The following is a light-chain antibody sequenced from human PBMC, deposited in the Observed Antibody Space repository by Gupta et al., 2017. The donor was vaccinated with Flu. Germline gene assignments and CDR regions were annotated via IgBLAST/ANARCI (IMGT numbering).Light chain of an antibody. Sequence: DIQVTQSPSFLSASVGDRVTITCRASQVISSYLAWYQQKPGKAPKLLIYAASTLQTGIPSRFSGSGSGTEFTLTISSLHTEDFATYYCQQLNREPPITFGQGTRLEIK. J-gene: IGKJ5*01. CDR1: QVISSY. CDR3: QQLNREPPIT. V-gene: IGKV1-9*01. CDR2: AAS.